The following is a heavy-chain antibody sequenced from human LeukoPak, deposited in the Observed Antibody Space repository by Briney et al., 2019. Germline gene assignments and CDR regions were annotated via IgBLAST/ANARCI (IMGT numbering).Heavy chain of an antibody. CDR3: ARVKLRGVNFFDP. V-gene: IGHV3-30*04. CDR2: ISSDGSNN. Sequence: GGSLRLSCAASGFVFKTYAMHWVRQAPGKGLEWVALISSDGSNNYIADSVKGRFSISRDDSKNTLYLHMDSLTIEDTAYYYCARVKLRGVNFFDPWGQGTLVIVSS. J-gene: IGHJ5*02. CDR1: GFVFKTYA. D-gene: IGHD3-10*01.